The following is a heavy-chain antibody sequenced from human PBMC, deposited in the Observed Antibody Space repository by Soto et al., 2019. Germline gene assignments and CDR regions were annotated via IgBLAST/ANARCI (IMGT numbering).Heavy chain of an antibody. D-gene: IGHD3-22*01. V-gene: IGHV1-46*03. J-gene: IGHJ1*01. CDR2: INPSGGST. CDR3: AREGEYYYDSSGYYPGHFQH. Sequence: ASVKGSCKASGYTFTSYYMHWVRQAPGQGLEWMGIINPSGGSTSYAQKFQGRVTMTRDTSTSTVYMELSSLRSEDTAVYYCAREGEYYYDSSGYYPGHFQHWGQGTLVTVSS. CDR1: GYTFTSYY.